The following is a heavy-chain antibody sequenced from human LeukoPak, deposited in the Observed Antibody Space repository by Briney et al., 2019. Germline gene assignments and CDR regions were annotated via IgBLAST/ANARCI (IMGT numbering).Heavy chain of an antibody. V-gene: IGHV3-53*01. CDR2: IYSDGTP. D-gene: IGHD2-2*01. CDR1: GLTVSSNY. CDR3: ARAIQSHLLKGYFDY. Sequence: GVSLRLSCAPFGLTVSSNYMSWVRRAPGKGLEWVSTIYSDGTPYYADSLKGRFTISRDNSKNTLYLRMNSLRAEDTAIYYCARAIQSHLLKGYFDYWGQGALVTVSS. J-gene: IGHJ4*02.